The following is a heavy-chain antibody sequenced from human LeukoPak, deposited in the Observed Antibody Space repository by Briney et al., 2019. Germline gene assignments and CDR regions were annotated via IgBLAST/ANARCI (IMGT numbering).Heavy chain of an antibody. CDR3: ARDLLTMVRGVTDAFDI. CDR1: GFTLSDYY. D-gene: IGHD3-10*01. J-gene: IGHJ3*02. Sequence: GESLRLSCAASGFTLSDYYMNWIRQAPGKGLEWVSYISSSGSTIYYADSVKGRFTISRDNAKNSLYLQMNSLRAEDTAVYYCARDLLTMVRGVTDAFDIWGQGTMVTVSS. CDR2: ISSSGSTI. V-gene: IGHV3-11*01.